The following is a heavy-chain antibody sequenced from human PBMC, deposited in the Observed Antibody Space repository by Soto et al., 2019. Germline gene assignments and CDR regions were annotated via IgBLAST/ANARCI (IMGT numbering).Heavy chain of an antibody. Sequence: LRLSCAASGFTFTNAWMNWVRQAPGKGLEWVGRVRPKTEGETTDYAAPVKGRFTISRDDSKNTSLLQMNSVKVEDTAVYYCVTASFGPLYWGQGTPVTVSS. CDR1: GFTFTNAW. J-gene: IGHJ4*02. CDR2: VRPKTEGETT. V-gene: IGHV3-15*07. D-gene: IGHD3-16*01. CDR3: VTASFGPLY.